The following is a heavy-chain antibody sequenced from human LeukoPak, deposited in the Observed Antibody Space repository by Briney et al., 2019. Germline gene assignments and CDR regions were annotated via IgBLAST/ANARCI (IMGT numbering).Heavy chain of an antibody. J-gene: IGHJ6*02. CDR1: GGSFSGYY. CDR3: ARFVSRNGMDV. D-gene: IGHD3-16*02. Sequence: SETLSLTCAVYGGSFSGYYWSWIRQPPGKGLEWIGEINHSGSTNYNPSLKSRVTISVDTSKNQFSLKLSSVTAADTAVYYCARFVSRNGMDVWGQGTTVTVSS. CDR2: INHSGST. V-gene: IGHV4-34*01.